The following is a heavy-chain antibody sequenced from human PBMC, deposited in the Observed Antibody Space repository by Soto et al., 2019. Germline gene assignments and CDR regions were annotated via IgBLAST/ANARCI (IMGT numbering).Heavy chain of an antibody. CDR2: IIPILGIA. Sequence: ASVKVSCKASGGTFSSYTISWVRQAPGQGLEWMGRIIPILGIANYAQKFQGRVTITADKSTSTAYMELSSLRSEDTAVYYCTLTRYCSGGSCYRTEYYYYYYYMDVWGKGTTVTVSS. D-gene: IGHD2-15*01. CDR1: GGTFSSYT. J-gene: IGHJ6*03. V-gene: IGHV1-69*02. CDR3: TLTRYCSGGSCYRTEYYYYYYYMDV.